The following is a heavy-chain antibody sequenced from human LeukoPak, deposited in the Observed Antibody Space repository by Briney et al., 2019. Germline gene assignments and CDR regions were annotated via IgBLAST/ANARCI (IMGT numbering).Heavy chain of an antibody. CDR1: GGSISTSSYY. V-gene: IGHV4-39*01. J-gene: IGHJ4*02. CDR2: FYYTGRT. D-gene: IGHD1-26*01. CDR3: ARRGSYVPTDY. Sequence: SETLSLTCTVSGGSISTSSYYGGWIRQPPGKGLEWIGSFYYTGRTYYTPSLKSRVTISVDTSKNQVSLKLSSVTAADTAVYYCARRGSYVPTDYWGQGTLVTVSS.